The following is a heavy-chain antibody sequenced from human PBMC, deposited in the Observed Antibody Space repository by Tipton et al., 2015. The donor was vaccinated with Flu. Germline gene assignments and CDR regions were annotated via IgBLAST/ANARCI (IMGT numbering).Heavy chain of an antibody. CDR1: GFTVSGNY. D-gene: IGHD6-19*01. CDR3: ARVGSGWPLDY. CDR2: IYGDGST. Sequence: LSLTCAASGFTVSGNYMSWVRQAPGKGLESVSVIYGDGSTYYADSVKGRFTISRDNSKNTLYLQMNSLRAEDTAVYYCARVGSGWPLDYWGQGTLVTVSS. V-gene: IGHV3-53*01. J-gene: IGHJ4*01.